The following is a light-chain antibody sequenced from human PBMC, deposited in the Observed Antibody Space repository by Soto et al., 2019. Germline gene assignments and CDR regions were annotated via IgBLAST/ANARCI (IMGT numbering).Light chain of an antibody. CDR3: QQYASAPFS. CDR1: HSINTSF. J-gene: IGKJ3*01. CDR2: AAS. Sequence: EIVLTQSPGTLSLSPGDRATLYCRASHSINTSFLAWFQQKPGQAPRLLIYAASTRATGIPDRFSGSASETDFTLTINRLEPEDSAVYYCQQYASAPFSLGPGTKVDIK. V-gene: IGKV3-20*01.